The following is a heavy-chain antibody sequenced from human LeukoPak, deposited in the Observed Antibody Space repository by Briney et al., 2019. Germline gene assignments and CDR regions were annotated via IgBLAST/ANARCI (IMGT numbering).Heavy chain of an antibody. V-gene: IGHV4-34*01. D-gene: IGHD2-2*01. CDR3: ARADGGTTRRVRI. CDR1: GGSFSGYY. CDR2: IKHSGST. Sequence: SQTLSPTCAVYGGSFSGYYWSWIRQPPGKWLEWIGEIKHSGSTNYNPSLKSRVTISVDTSKNQFSLKLSSVTVADTAVYYCARADGGTTRRVRIWGQGTLVTVSS. J-gene: IGHJ4*02.